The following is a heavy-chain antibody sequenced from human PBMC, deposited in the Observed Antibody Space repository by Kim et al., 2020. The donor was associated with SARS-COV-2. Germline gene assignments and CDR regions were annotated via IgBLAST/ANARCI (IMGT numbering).Heavy chain of an antibody. CDR3: GRLGHSFCGGDCEVDS. CDR1: GFTFRSYA. Sequence: GGSLRLSCAASGFTFRSYALTWVRRAPGKGLQWVSTIGSHHGDTYSADFVTNRFTTSRDDVNNTLYLHLDGLQADDTAVYYCGRLGHSFCGGDCEVDSWGQGTLVTVSS. D-gene: IGHD2-21*01. J-gene: IGHJ4*02. V-gene: IGHV3-23*01. CDR2: IGSHHGDT.